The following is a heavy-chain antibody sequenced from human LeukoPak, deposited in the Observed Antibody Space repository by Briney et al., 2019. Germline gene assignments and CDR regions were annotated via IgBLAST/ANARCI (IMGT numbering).Heavy chain of an antibody. J-gene: IGHJ4*02. CDR3: ARVPPIAAAGMSPLFDY. V-gene: IGHV3-11*01. D-gene: IGHD6-13*01. CDR1: GFTFSDYY. Sequence: GGSLRLSCAAPGFTFSDYYMSWIRQAPGKGLEWVSYISSSGSTIYYADSVKGRFTISRDNAKNSLYLQMNSLRAEDTAVYYCARVPPIAAAGMSPLFDYWGQGTLVTVSS. CDR2: ISSSGSTI.